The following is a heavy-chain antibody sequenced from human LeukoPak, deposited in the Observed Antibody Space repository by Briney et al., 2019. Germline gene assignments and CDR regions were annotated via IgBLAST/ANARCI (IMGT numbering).Heavy chain of an antibody. V-gene: IGHV3-23*01. J-gene: IGHJ4*02. D-gene: IGHD2-21*01. CDR3: AKESPYSPNRLYYFDS. CDR1: GFTFNNFA. Sequence: GGSLRLSCAASGFTFNNFAMSWVRQTPEKGLEWVSAISGSDGRTFYADSVKGRFTIPRDNSKHTLSLQMNSLRADDTPVYYCAKESPYSPNRLYYFDSWGQGTLVTVSS. CDR2: ISGSDGRT.